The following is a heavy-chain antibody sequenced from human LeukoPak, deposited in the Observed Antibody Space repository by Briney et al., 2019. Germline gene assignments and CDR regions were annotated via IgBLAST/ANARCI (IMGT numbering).Heavy chain of an antibody. CDR2: IYPGDSGT. CDR3: ARRVESGYSFDY. Sequence: GESLQISWEGSGYSFTTYWIAWVRQLPGRGPEWMGIIYPGDSGTRYSPSFQGQVTISADKSVSTAYLQWSGLKASDTAMYYCARRVESGYSFDYWGQGTLVTVSS. CDR1: GYSFTTYW. V-gene: IGHV5-51*01. D-gene: IGHD3-3*01. J-gene: IGHJ4*02.